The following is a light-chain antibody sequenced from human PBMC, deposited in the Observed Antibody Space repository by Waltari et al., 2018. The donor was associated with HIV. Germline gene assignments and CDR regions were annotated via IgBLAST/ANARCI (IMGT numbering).Light chain of an antibody. CDR1: NSDVGRHTL. J-gene: IGLJ2*01. V-gene: IGLV2-23*02. CDR3: CSYAGSRGVV. CDR2: EVT. Sequence: QSALTQPASVSGSPGQSITISCPGTNSDVGRHTLVSWYQHHPLKAPHVVIYEVTKRPSGVSNRFSGSKSGNTASLTISGLQAEDESDYYCCSYAGSRGVVFGGGTKLTVL.